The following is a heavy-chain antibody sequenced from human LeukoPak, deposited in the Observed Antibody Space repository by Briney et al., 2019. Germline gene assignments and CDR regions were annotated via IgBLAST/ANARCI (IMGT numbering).Heavy chain of an antibody. CDR2: ISWNSGSI. CDR3: AKDIRSSGYYGGPDY. V-gene: IGHV3-9*01. D-gene: IGHD3-22*01. J-gene: IGHJ4*02. Sequence: GGSLRLSCAASGFTFDDYAMHWVRQAPGKGLEWVSGISWNSGSIGYADSVKGRFTISRDNAKNSLYLQMNSLRAEDTALYYCAKDIRSSGYYGGPDYWGQGTLVTVSS. CDR1: GFTFDDYA.